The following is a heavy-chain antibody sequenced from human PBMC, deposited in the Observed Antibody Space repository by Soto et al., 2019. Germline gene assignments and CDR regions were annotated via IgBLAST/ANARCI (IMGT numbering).Heavy chain of an antibody. V-gene: IGHV1-2*04. CDR3: NVSVGATRSIVY. CDR1: GYTFTGYY. Sequence: ASVKVSCKASGYTFTGYYMHWVRQAPGQGLEWMGWINPNSGGTNYAQKFQGWVTMTRDTSISTAYMELSRLRSDDTAVYFCNVSVGATRSIVYSGQGPLLTLS. CDR2: INPNSGGT. J-gene: IGHJ4*02. D-gene: IGHD1-26*01.